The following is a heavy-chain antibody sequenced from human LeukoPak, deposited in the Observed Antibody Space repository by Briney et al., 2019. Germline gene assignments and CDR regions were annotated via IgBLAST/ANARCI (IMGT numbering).Heavy chain of an antibody. V-gene: IGHV1-2*02. J-gene: IGHJ4*02. CDR3: ARDREGLAYFDY. CDR2: IDPNSGGT. Sequence: ASVKVSCKASGYTFTGKFIHWVRQAPGQGLEWMGWIDPNSGGTDYAQKFRGRVAMTRDTSTSTAYVDLSSLISDDTAVYYCARDREGLAYFDYWGQGTLVTVSS. D-gene: IGHD3/OR15-3a*01. CDR1: GYTFTGKF.